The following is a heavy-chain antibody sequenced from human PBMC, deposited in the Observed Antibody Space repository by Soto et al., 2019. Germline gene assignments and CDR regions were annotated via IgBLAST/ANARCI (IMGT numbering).Heavy chain of an antibody. D-gene: IGHD3-22*01. CDR3: AKDPNYYDSSGYYKPNY. CDR1: GFTFSNFG. V-gene: IGHV3-30*18. J-gene: IGHJ4*02. Sequence: GGSLRLSCAASGFTFSNFGMHWVRQAPGKGLEWVAVISYDGSNKCYADSVKGRFTISRDNSKNTLYLQMNSLRAEDTAVYYCAKDPNYYDSSGYYKPNYWGQGTLVTV. CDR2: ISYDGSNK.